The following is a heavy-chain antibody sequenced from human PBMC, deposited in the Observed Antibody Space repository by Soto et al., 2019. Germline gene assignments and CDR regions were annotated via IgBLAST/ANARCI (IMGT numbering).Heavy chain of an antibody. CDR1: GFTFSSYW. V-gene: IGHV3-74*01. J-gene: IGHJ3*02. Sequence: GGSLRLSCAASGFTFSSYWMHWVRQAPGKGLVWVSRINSDGSDTNYADSVKGRFTISRDNAKNTLYLQMNSLSAEDTAVYYCARERARIGVAWTGSDAFDIWGQGTMVTVSS. CDR3: ARERARIGVAWTGSDAFDI. CDR2: INSDGSDT. D-gene: IGHD6-13*01.